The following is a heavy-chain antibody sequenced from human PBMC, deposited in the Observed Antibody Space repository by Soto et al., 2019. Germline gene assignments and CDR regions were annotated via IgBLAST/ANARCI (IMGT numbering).Heavy chain of an antibody. D-gene: IGHD5-18*01. V-gene: IGHV3-23*01. CDR3: AKTGYSYGYGEPLYYYYYGMDV. J-gene: IGHJ6*02. CDR2: ISGSGGST. CDR1: GFTFSTSA. Sequence: PGGSLRLSCTASGFTFSTSAMSWARQAPGRGLEWVSAISGSGGSTYYADSVKGRFTISRDNSKNTLYLQMNSLRAEDTAVYYCAKTGYSYGYGEPLYYYYYGMDVWGQGTTVTVSS.